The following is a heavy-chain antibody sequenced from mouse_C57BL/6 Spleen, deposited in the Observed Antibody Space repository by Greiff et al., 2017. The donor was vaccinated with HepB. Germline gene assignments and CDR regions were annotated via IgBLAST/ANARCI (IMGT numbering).Heavy chain of an antibody. D-gene: IGHD2-3*01. J-gene: IGHJ4*01. Sequence: VQLKESGTVLARPGASVKMSCKTSGYTFTSYWMHWVKQRPGQGLEWIGAIYPGNSDTSYNQKFKGKAKLTAVTSAITAYMELSSLTNEDSAVYYCTMDPDGYYVDYAMDYWGQGTSVTVSS. CDR3: TMDPDGYYVDYAMDY. CDR1: GYTFTSYW. CDR2: IYPGNSDT. V-gene: IGHV1-5*01.